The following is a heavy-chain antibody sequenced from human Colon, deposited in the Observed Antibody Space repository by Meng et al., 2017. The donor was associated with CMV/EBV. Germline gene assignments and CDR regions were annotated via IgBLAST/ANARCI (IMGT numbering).Heavy chain of an antibody. D-gene: IGHD2-15*01. Sequence: GASLKISCAASGFTFSSYSMNWGRQAPGKGLEWVSSISSSSSYIYYADSVKGRFNISRDNAKNSLYLQMTSLRAEDTAVYYCARFQPGGAFDIWGQGTMVTVSS. J-gene: IGHJ3*02. CDR3: ARFQPGGAFDI. CDR1: GFTFSSYS. CDR2: ISSSSSYI. V-gene: IGHV3-21*01.